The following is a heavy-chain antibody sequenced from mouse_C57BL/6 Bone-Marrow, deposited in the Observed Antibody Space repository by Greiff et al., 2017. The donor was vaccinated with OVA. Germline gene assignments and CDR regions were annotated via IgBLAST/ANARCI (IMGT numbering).Heavy chain of an antibody. D-gene: IGHD2-4*01. V-gene: IGHV3-8*01. Sequence: EVKLQESGPGLAKPSQTLSLTCSVTGYSITSDYWNWLRKFPGNKLEYMGDISYSGSTYYNPSLKSRISITRETSKNKYYLQLNSVTTDDTATYYCARCAIYYEYDEGFAYWGQGTLVTVSA. J-gene: IGHJ3*01. CDR2: ISYSGST. CDR3: ARCAIYYEYDEGFAY. CDR1: GYSITSDY.